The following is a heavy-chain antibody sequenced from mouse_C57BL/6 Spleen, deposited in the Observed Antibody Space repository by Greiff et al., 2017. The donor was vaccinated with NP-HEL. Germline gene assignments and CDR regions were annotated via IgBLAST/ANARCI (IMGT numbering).Heavy chain of an antibody. CDR2: ISDGGSYT. V-gene: IGHV5-4*01. CDR3: AREEIDYGSRKLGYFDY. Sequence: EVMLVESGGGLVKPGGSLKLSCAASGFTFSSYAMSWVRQTPEKRLEWVATISDGGSYTYYPDNVKGRFTISRDNAKNNLYLQMSHLKSEDTAMYYCAREEIDYGSRKLGYFDYWGQGTTLTVSS. D-gene: IGHD1-1*01. CDR1: GFTFSSYA. J-gene: IGHJ2*01.